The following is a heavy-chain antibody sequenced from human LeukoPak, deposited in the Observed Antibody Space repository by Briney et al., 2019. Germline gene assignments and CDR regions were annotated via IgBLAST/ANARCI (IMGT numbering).Heavy chain of an antibody. V-gene: IGHV4-38-2*02. Sequence: PSEPLSLTCSGSNYSISNSLYWGWLRPPPGKGLEWIGSIYRSGSTFYNPSLKSRVTISLDTSNNQFSLKLSSVTAADTAVYFCARGTYGYYMDVWGKGTTVTVSS. CDR2: IYRSGST. J-gene: IGHJ6*03. CDR1: NYSISNSLY. CDR3: ARGTYGYYMDV. D-gene: IGHD4-17*01.